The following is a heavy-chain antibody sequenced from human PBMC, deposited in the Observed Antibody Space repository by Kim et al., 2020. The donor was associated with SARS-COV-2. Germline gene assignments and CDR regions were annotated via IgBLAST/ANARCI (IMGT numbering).Heavy chain of an antibody. CDR2: ISNDGTTA. CDR3: GRPSSAHFDF. Sequence: GGSLRLSCAASGFIFRNFGMHWVRLAPGKGLEWVAFISNDGTTAIYAHSVRGRFTTSRDYSENKLYLPMDSLSAGDTAVYYCGRPSSAHFDFWGQGTLVTVSS. J-gene: IGHJ4*02. CDR1: GFIFRNFG. V-gene: IGHV3-33*05. D-gene: IGHD3-3*01.